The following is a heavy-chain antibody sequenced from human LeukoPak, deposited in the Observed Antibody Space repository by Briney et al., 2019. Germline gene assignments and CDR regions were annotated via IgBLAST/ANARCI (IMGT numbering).Heavy chain of an antibody. D-gene: IGHD2-15*01. CDR1: GGSISSGSYY. J-gene: IGHJ4*02. CDR3: ARGSLWVVGGDY. V-gene: IGHV4-61*02. Sequence: SQTLSLTCTVSGGSISSGSYYWSWIRQPAGKGLEWIGRIYTSGSTNYNPSLKSRVTISVDTSKNQFSLKLSSVTAADTAVYYCARGSLWVVGGDYWGQGTLVTVSS. CDR2: IYTSGST.